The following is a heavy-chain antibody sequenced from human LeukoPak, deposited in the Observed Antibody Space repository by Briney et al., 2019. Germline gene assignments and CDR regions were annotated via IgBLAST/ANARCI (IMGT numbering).Heavy chain of an antibody. CDR3: ARAGSTVTRYNWFDP. V-gene: IGHV1-18*01. Sequence: ASVKVSCKASGYTFTSYGISWVRQAPGQGLEWMGWISAYNGNTNYAQKLRGRVTMTTDTSTSTAYMELRSLRSDDTAVYYCARAGSTVTRYNWFDPWGQGTLVTVSS. J-gene: IGHJ5*02. CDR2: ISAYNGNT. CDR1: GYTFTSYG. D-gene: IGHD4-17*01.